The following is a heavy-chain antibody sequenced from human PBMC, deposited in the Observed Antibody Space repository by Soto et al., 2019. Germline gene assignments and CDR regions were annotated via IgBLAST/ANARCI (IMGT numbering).Heavy chain of an antibody. CDR2: ISGSGGGT. D-gene: IGHD1-26*01. CDR1: GFTFSSYA. Sequence: PGGSLRLSCAASGFTFSSYAMSWVRQAPGKGLEWVSAISGSGGGTYYADSVKGRFTISRDNSKNTLYLQMNNLSAEDTAVYHCAKNQGVELVPLATVDWFDPWGQGSVVTVSS. CDR3: AKNQGVELVPLATVDWFDP. J-gene: IGHJ5*02. V-gene: IGHV3-23*01.